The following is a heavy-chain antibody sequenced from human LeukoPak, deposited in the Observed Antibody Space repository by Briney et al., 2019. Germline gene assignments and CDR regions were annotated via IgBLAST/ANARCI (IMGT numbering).Heavy chain of an antibody. Sequence: GGSLRLSCAASGFTFSSYSMNWVRQAPGKGLEWVSSISSSSSGYIYYADSVKGRFTISRDYAKNSLYLQMNSLRAEDTAVYYCARDLVDCSSTSCYPHLNWFDPWGQGTLVTVSS. D-gene: IGHD2-2*01. CDR1: GFTFSSYS. CDR3: ARDLVDCSSTSCYPHLNWFDP. CDR2: ISSSSSGYI. V-gene: IGHV3-21*01. J-gene: IGHJ5*02.